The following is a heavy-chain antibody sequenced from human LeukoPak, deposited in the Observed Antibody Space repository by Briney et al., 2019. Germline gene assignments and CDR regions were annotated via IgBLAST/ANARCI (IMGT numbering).Heavy chain of an antibody. D-gene: IGHD6-13*01. J-gene: IGHJ1*01. CDR2: IYHSGST. CDR1: GGSISSGGYS. CDR3: ARARYSSSWYPGYFQH. V-gene: IGHV4-30-2*01. Sequence: SETLSLTCVVSGGSISSGGYSWTWIRQPPGKDLEWIGYIYHSGSTYYNPSLKSRVTISIDRSRNQFSLKLSSVTAADTAVYYCARARYSSSWYPGYFQHWGQGTLVTVSS.